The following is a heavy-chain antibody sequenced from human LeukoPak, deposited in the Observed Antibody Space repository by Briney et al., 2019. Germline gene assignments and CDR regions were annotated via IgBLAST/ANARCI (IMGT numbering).Heavy chain of an antibody. Sequence: GGSLRLSCAASGFTFSGYWMHWVRQAPGKGLVWVSCISSDGSRTTYADSVKGRVTISRDNAKNTMYLQMNSLRAEDTAVYDCARDYYGSGENWFDPWGQGTLVTVSS. V-gene: IGHV3-74*01. CDR2: ISSDGSRT. D-gene: IGHD3-10*01. J-gene: IGHJ5*02. CDR1: GFTFSGYW. CDR3: ARDYYGSGENWFDP.